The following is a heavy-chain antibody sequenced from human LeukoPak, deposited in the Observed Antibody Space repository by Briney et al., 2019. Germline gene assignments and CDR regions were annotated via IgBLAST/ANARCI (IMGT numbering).Heavy chain of an antibody. D-gene: IGHD2-2*02. V-gene: IGHV3-48*04. Sequence: GGSLRLSCAASGFTFSSYNMNWVRQAPGKGLEWVSYISSGSSTIYYADSMKGRFTMSRDNAKNSVYLQMNSLRTEDTAMYFCVSTPAIRRLNFWGQGTLVTVSS. J-gene: IGHJ4*02. CDR1: GFTFSSYN. CDR2: ISSGSSTI. CDR3: VSTPAIRRLNF.